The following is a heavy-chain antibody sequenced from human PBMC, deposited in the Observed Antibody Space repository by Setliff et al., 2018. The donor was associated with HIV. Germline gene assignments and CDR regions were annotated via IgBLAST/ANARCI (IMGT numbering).Heavy chain of an antibody. CDR1: GFTFSNYW. D-gene: IGHD3-22*01. J-gene: IGHJ4*02. V-gene: IGHV3-74*01. Sequence: GGSLRLSCAVSGFTFSNYWMHWVRQVPGKGLVWVARIKGDGSGTRYADSVKGRFIASTDNAKNSLFLQMNSLKAEDTAVYYCARAYNVYDYRFDSSGYDYWGQGTLVTVSS. CDR2: IKGDGSGT. CDR3: ARAYNVYDYRFDSSGYDY.